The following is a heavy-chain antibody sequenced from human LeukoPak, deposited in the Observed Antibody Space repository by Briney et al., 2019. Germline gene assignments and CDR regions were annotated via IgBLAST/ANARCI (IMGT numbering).Heavy chain of an antibody. J-gene: IGHJ4*02. D-gene: IGHD1-26*01. CDR3: ARDQRSLFDV. CDR1: GGSITSYY. CDR2: IYYSGST. V-gene: IGHV4-59*04. Sequence: PSETLSLTCTVSGGSITSYYWSWIRKPPGKGMEWIGYIYYSGSTCYNPSLKSRVTISVDTSKNQFSLKLSSVTAADTAVYYCARDQRSLFDVWGQGSLVTVSS.